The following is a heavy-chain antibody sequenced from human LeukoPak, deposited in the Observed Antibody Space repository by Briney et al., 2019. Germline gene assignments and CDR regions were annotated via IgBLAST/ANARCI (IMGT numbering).Heavy chain of an antibody. CDR3: ARSGYSYGNPLGY. CDR2: IKQDGSEK. J-gene: IGHJ4*02. Sequence: GGSLRLSCAASGFTFSSYWMSWVRQAPGKGLEWVANIKQDGSEKYYVDSVKGRFTISRDNAKNSLYLQMNSLRAEDTAVYYCARSGYSYGNPLGYWGQGTLVTVSS. V-gene: IGHV3-7*01. D-gene: IGHD5-18*01. CDR1: GFTFSSYW.